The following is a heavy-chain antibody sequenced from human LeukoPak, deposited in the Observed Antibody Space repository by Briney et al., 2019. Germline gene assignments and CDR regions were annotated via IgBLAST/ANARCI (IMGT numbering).Heavy chain of an antibody. CDR3: ASLFEYQVDY. D-gene: IGHD2-2*01. Sequence: PSETQSLTCAVYGGSFSGYYWSWIRQPPGKGLEWIGEINHSGSTNYNPSLKSRVTISVDTSKNQFSLKLSSVTAADTAVYYCASLFEYQVDYWGQGTLVTVSS. J-gene: IGHJ4*02. CDR1: GGSFSGYY. V-gene: IGHV4-34*01. CDR2: INHSGST.